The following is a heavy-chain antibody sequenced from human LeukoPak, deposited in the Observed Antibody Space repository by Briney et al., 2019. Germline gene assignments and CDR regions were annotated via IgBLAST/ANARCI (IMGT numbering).Heavy chain of an antibody. CDR1: GFPFSSYA. CDR3: AKEADGSGMGGYGMDV. CDR2: ISYDGSNK. D-gene: IGHD3-10*01. V-gene: IGHV3-30*18. J-gene: IGHJ6*02. Sequence: PGGSLRLSCAVSGFPFSSYAMHWVRQAPGKGLEWVAVISYDGSNKYYADSVKGRFTISRDNSKNTLYLQMNSLRAEDTAVYYCAKEADGSGMGGYGMDVWGQGTTVTVSS.